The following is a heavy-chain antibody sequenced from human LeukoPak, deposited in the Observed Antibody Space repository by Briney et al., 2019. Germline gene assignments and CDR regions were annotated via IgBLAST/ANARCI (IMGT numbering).Heavy chain of an antibody. CDR2: INPDSGDT. Sequence: GASVKVSCKASEYTFSVYHIHWVRQAPGQGLEWMAWINPDSGDTNYPQKFQGRFTMTRDTSISTAYMEVSSLRSDDTAVYYCVLIPSGSWAFDYWGQGTLVTVSS. CDR3: VLIPSGSWAFDY. J-gene: IGHJ4*02. D-gene: IGHD6-13*01. V-gene: IGHV1-2*02. CDR1: EYTFSVYH.